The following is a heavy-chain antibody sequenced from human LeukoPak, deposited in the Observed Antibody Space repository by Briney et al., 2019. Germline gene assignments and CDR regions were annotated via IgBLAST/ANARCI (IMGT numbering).Heavy chain of an antibody. D-gene: IGHD5-12*01. CDR3: ARSRGSDY. CDR1: TFTFSTYS. Sequence: GGSLRLSCAASTFTFSTYSMNWVRQAPGKGLEWVSSISSSSDYIYYADSVKGRFTISRDNAKNSLYLQLNSLRDEDTAVYYCARSRGSDYWGQGTLVTVSS. J-gene: IGHJ4*02. CDR2: ISSSSDYI. V-gene: IGHV3-21*01.